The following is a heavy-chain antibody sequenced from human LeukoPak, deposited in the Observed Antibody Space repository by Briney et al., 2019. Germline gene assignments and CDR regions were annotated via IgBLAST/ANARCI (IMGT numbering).Heavy chain of an antibody. CDR1: GFTFSRYW. D-gene: IGHD3/OR15-3a*01. CDR2: INPDGSTT. V-gene: IGHV3-74*01. Sequence: GESLRLSCAASGFTFSRYWIHWVRQAPGKGLEWVSRINPDGSTTTYADSVKGRFTISRDNSKNTLYLQMNSLRSEDTAVYYCAKPGGTGYYDYYYFYMDVWGKGTTVTVSS. CDR3: AKPGGTGYYDYYYFYMDV. J-gene: IGHJ6*03.